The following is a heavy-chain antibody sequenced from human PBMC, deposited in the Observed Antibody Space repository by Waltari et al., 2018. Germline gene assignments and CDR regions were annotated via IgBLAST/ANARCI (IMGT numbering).Heavy chain of an antibody. J-gene: IGHJ3*02. CDR2: VYYSGSS. CDR3: ARHYRADGGSFDI. CDR1: GDSFSSDDYY. V-gene: IGHV4-39*01. Sequence: QVHLQESGPGLVKPSETLSLSCSVSGDSFSSDDYYWGWIRQPPGKGLEWIGCVYYSGSSYYNPSLKSRVTISLDKSKNQFCVLLTAVAAADTAVYYCARHYRADGGSFDIWGQGTIVTFSS. D-gene: IGHD1-26*01.